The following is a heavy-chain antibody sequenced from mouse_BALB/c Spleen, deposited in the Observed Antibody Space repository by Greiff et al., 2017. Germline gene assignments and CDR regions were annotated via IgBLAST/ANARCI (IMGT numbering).Heavy chain of an antibody. Sequence: QVQLQQPGAELVKPGASVKLSCKASGYTFTSYWMHWVKQRPGQGLEWIGEINPSNGRTNYNEKFKSKATLTVDKSSSTAYMQLSSLTSEDSAVYYWARGSLYYPYAMDYWGQGTSVTVSS. J-gene: IGHJ4*01. CDR2: INPSNGRT. V-gene: IGHV1S81*02. CDR1: GYTFTSYW. D-gene: IGHD6-5*01. CDR3: ARGSLYYPYAMDY.